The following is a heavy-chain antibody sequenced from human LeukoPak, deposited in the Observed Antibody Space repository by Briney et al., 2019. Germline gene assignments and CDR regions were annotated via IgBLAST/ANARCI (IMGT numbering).Heavy chain of an antibody. CDR1: GYTFPNYG. J-gene: IGHJ4*02. D-gene: IGHD3-22*01. V-gene: IGHV1-18*01. CDR3: ARGSPHRLLRDHSGYYNYFDY. Sequence: ASVKVSCKASGYTFPNYGINWVRQSPGQGLEWVGWISAYNGDANYAQQLQGRVTMTTDTSTSTAYLELRSLRSDDTAVYYCARGSPHRLLRDHSGYYNYFDYWGQGTLVTVSS. CDR2: ISAYNGDA.